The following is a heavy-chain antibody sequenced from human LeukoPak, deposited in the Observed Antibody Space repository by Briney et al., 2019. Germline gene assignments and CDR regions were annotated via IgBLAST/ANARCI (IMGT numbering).Heavy chain of an antibody. CDR2: ISSSGSTI. Sequence: GGSLRLSCAASGFTFSDYYMSWIRQAPGKGLEWVSYISSSGSTIYYGGSVKGRFTISRDNAKNSLYLQMNSLRSDDTAVYYCASFPGSWTGYWGPGTLVTVSS. J-gene: IGHJ4*02. CDR1: GFTFSDYY. CDR3: ASFPGSWTGY. D-gene: IGHD6-6*01. V-gene: IGHV3-11*04.